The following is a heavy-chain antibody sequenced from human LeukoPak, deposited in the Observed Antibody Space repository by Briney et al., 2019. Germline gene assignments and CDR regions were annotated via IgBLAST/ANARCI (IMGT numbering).Heavy chain of an antibody. D-gene: IGHD2-15*01. CDR3: ARPRTRGLGAFDI. J-gene: IGHJ3*02. CDR1: GFTFSSYW. CDR2: IKQDGSEK. V-gene: IGHV3-7*01. Sequence: PGESLRLSCAASGFTFSSYWMSWVRQAPGKGLEWVANIKQDGSEKYYVDSVKGRFTISRDNAKNSLYLQMNSLRAEDTAVYYCARPRTRGLGAFDIWGQGTMVTVSS.